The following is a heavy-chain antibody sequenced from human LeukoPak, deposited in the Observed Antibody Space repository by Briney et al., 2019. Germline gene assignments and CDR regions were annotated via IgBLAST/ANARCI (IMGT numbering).Heavy chain of an antibody. V-gene: IGHV3-48*04. CDR1: GFTFSSHA. J-gene: IGHJ3*02. CDR3: ARDNLAAAGDDNFDI. Sequence: PGGSLRLSCAASGFTFSSHAMNWVRQAPGKGLEWVSNISISSSSVYYADSVKGRFTISRDNAKNSLYLQMNSLGAEDTAIYYCARDNLAAAGDDNFDIWGQGTMVTVSS. CDR2: ISISSSSV. D-gene: IGHD6-13*01.